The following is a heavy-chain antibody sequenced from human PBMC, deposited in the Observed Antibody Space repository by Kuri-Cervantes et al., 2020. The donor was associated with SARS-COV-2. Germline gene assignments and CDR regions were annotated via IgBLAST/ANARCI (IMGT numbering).Heavy chain of an antibody. V-gene: IGHV4-34*01. CDR3: ARGPGNWGGFDY. Sequence: SQTLSLTCAVYGGSFCVSYWSWIRQPPGKGLEWIGENNHSVSTNYNPSRKSRVTISVDTSKNQFSLKLSSVTAADTAVYYCARGPGNWGGFDYWGQGTLVTVSS. CDR2: NNHSVST. D-gene: IGHD7-27*01. CDR1: GGSFCVSY. J-gene: IGHJ4*02.